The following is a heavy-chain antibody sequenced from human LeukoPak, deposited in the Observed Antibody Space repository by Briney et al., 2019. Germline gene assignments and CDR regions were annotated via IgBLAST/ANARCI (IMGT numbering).Heavy chain of an antibody. J-gene: IGHJ4*02. D-gene: IGHD1-20*01. CDR2: INPNSGGT. V-gene: IGHV1-2*02. CDR1: GYTFTGYY. Sequence: GASVTVSFKASGYTFTGYYMHWVRQAPGQGLEWMGWINPNSGGTNYAQKFHGRVTMTRDTSISTAYMELSRLRSDDTAVYYCARAHPRYNWKPRGFDYWGQGTLVTVSS. CDR3: ARAHPRYNWKPRGFDY.